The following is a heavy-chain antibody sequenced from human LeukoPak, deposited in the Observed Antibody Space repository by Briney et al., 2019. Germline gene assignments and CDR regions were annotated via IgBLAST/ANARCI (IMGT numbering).Heavy chain of an antibody. J-gene: IGHJ6*02. V-gene: IGHV3-23*01. CDR2: ISNSGDRT. CDR3: AKIMTQDQHYWYGMDV. Sequence: QTGGSLRLPCAASGIAFSSYHMTWVRLSPGKEVECICSISNSGDRTYYTDSVKGRFTISRDNSKNTLYLQMNSLRAEDSAIYYCAKIMTQDQHYWYGMDVWGQGTTVTVSS. D-gene: IGHD2-15*01. CDR1: GIAFSSYH.